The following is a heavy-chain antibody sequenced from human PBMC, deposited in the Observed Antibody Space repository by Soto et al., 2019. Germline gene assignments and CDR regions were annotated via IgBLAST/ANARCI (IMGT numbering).Heavy chain of an antibody. J-gene: IGHJ4*02. V-gene: IGHV3-74*01. Sequence: EVQLVESGGGLVQPGGSLRLSCAASGFTFSTYWMHWVRQAPGKGLVWVSRINSDWSSTSYADSVKGRFTISRHNAKNALYLQMNSLRAEDTAVYYCASGAEWELGDDMGYWGQGTLVTVSS. CDR2: INSDWSST. CDR3: ASGAEWELGDDMGY. CDR1: GFTFSTYW. D-gene: IGHD1-26*01.